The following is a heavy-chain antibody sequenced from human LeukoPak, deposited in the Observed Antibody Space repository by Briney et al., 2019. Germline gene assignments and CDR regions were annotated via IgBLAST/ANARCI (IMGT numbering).Heavy chain of an antibody. CDR3: ARDRLPGGGTSYYYYYMDV. D-gene: IGHD1-1*01. CDR1: GFTFSSYA. V-gene: IGHV3-30*04. CDR2: ISYDGSNK. Sequence: GRSLRLSCAASGFTFSSYAMHWVRQAPGKGLEWVAVISYDGSNKYYADSVKGRFTISRDNSKNTLYLQMNSLRAEDTAVYYCARDRLPGGGTSYYYYYMDVWGKGTTVTVSS. J-gene: IGHJ6*03.